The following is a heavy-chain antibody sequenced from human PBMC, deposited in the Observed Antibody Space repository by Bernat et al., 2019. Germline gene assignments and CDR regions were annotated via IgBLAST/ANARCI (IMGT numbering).Heavy chain of an antibody. CDR2: INHRGST. V-gene: IGHV4-34*01. J-gene: IGHJ4*02. CDR3: ARVAYYYDSSGYWAEDY. Sequence: QVQLQQWGAGLLKPSETLSLTCAVYGGSFSGYYWSWIRQPPGKGLEWIGEINHRGSTNYNPSLKSRVTISVDTSKNQFSLKLSSVTAADTAVYYCARVAYYYDSSGYWAEDYWGQGTLVTVSS. D-gene: IGHD3-22*01. CDR1: GGSFSGYY.